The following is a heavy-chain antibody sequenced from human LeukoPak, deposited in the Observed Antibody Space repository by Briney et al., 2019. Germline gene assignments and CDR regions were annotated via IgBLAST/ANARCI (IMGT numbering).Heavy chain of an antibody. CDR3: ARDNFGFDY. D-gene: IGHD1-20*01. J-gene: IGHJ4*02. V-gene: IGHV4-39*07. CDR2: INHSGST. Sequence: PSETLSLTCTVSGASISSGDSYWSWIRQPPGKGLEWIGEINHSGSTNYNPSLKSRVTISVDTSKNQFSLKLSSVTAADTAVYYCARDNFGFDYWGQGTLVTVSS. CDR1: GASISSGDSY.